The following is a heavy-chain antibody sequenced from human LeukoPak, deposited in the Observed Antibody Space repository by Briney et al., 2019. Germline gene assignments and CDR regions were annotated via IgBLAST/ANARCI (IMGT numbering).Heavy chain of an antibody. Sequence: GGSLRLSCAASGFTFSSYAMSWVRQAPGKRLEWVSAISGSGGSTYYADSVKGRFTISRDNSKNTLYLQMNSLRAEDTAVYYCAKAMEYYDILTGYYTPGFFGYWGQGTLVTVSS. D-gene: IGHD3-9*01. V-gene: IGHV3-23*01. CDR3: AKAMEYYDILTGYYTPGFFGY. J-gene: IGHJ4*02. CDR2: ISGSGGST. CDR1: GFTFSSYA.